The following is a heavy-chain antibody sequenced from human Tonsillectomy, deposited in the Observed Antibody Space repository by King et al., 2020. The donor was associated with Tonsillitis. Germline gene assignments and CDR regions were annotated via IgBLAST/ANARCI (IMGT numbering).Heavy chain of an antibody. CDR3: AKGGPGWGPEYFQE. V-gene: IGHV3-9*01. CDR2: INWNSNSI. CDR1: GFTFDDFA. J-gene: IGHJ1*01. Sequence: VQLVESGGDLVQPGRSLRLSCAASGFTFDDFAMHWVRQAPGKGLEWVAGINWNSNSISYADSVRGRFTISRDNAKNSLYLQMNNLRVEDSAFYFCAKGGPGWGPEYFQEWGQGTLVTVS. D-gene: IGHD7-27*01.